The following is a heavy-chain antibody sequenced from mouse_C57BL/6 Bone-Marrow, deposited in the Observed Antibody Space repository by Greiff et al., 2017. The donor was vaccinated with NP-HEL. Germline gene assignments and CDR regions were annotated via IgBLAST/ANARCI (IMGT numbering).Heavy chain of an antibody. CDR3: TTSHYGSSRDCFAY. CDR1: GFNIKDYY. Sequence: VQLQQSGAELVRPGASVKLSCTASGFNIKDYYMHWVKQRPEQGLEWIGRIDPEDGDTEYAPKFQGKATMTADTSSNTAYLQLSSLTSEDTAVYYCTTSHYGSSRDCFAYWGQGTLVTVSA. V-gene: IGHV14-1*01. J-gene: IGHJ3*01. D-gene: IGHD1-1*01. CDR2: IDPEDGDT.